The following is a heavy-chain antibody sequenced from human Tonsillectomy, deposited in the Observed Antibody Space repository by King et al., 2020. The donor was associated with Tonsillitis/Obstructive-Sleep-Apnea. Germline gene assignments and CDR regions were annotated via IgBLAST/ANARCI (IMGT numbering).Heavy chain of an antibody. CDR3: ARVGGTIFGVWLDY. Sequence: WVRQAPGQGLEWMGIINPSGVSTSFAQKFQCRVTMTRDTYTSTVYLEPGSRRSEDTAVYYCARVGGTIFGVWLDYWGQGTLVTVSS. J-gene: IGHJ4*02. CDR2: INPSGVST. D-gene: IGHD3-3*01. V-gene: IGHV1-46*01.